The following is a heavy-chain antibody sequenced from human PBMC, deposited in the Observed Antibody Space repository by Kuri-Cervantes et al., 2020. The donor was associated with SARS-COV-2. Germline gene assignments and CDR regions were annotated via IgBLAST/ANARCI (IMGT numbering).Heavy chain of an antibody. CDR2: ISHDGRDT. D-gene: IGHD3-16*01. V-gene: IGHV3-30*03. J-gene: IGHJ4*02. CDR3: ATVYTMRVSLD. CDR1: EFNFRYYG. Sequence: GGSLRLSCVASEFNFRYYGMYWVRQAPGKGLEWLAVISHDGRDTYHGDSVKGRFTISRDNSKNTLYLQMNSLRPEDTAVYYCATVYTMRVSLDWGQGTLVTVSS.